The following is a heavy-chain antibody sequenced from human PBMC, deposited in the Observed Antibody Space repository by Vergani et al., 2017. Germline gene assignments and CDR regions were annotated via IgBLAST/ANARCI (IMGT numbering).Heavy chain of an antibody. Sequence: QMQLVQSGPEVKKPGTSVKVSCKASGFTFTSSAVQWVRQARGQRLEWIGWIVVGSGNTKYAQKFQERVTITRDMSPSTAYMELSSLRSEDTAVYYCATDKGEWFGYRSLIRSSRYGMDVWGQGTTVTVSS. V-gene: IGHV1-58*01. J-gene: IGHJ6*02. CDR1: GFTFTSSA. CDR3: ATDKGEWFGYRSLIRSSRYGMDV. D-gene: IGHD3-10*01. CDR2: IVVGSGNT.